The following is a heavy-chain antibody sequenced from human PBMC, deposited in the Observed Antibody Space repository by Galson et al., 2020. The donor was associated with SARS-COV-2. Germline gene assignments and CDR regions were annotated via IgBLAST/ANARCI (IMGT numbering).Heavy chain of an antibody. CDR2: IFFDGSDK. J-gene: IGHJ4*02. Sequence: GSLRLHCAASGLNLSSHEMHSVRQAPGKGVEWVAQIFFDGSDKYYGDPVKGRFTITRDSSKNTVYLQMNNLRADDTAVYYCARDGQTSSGWDFDYWGQGTLVTVSS. CDR3: ARDGQTSSGWDFDY. V-gene: IGHV3-33*01. D-gene: IGHD6-19*01. CDR1: GLNLSSHE.